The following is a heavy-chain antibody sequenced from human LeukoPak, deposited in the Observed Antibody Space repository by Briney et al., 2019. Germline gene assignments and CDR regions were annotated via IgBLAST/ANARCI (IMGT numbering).Heavy chain of an antibody. J-gene: IGHJ4*02. CDR1: GFSFSTYG. CDR2: MQYDGSEE. Sequence: GGSLRLSCAASGFSFSTYGMHWVRQAPGKGLEWVTFMQYDGSEEYYADSVKGRFTIFRDNSKNTLYLQMDSLRGEDTAVYYCAGKAAAYYFVYWGQGTLVTVSS. CDR3: AGKAAAYYFVY. V-gene: IGHV3-30*02. D-gene: IGHD2-2*01.